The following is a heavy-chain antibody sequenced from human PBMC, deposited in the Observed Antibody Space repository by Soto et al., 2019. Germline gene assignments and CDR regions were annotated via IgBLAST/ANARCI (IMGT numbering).Heavy chain of an antibody. V-gene: IGHV3-33*01. J-gene: IGHJ4*02. CDR3: ARDLDRCDRRGYY. CDR2: IWDDGSNK. Sequence: QVQLVESGGGVVQPGRSLRLSCAASGFTFSSYGMHWVRQAPGKGLEWVAVIWDDGSNKYYADSLKGRFTISGDNSKNTSQWQMNSLTAEDTAVYYCARDLDRCDRRGYYWGQGTLVTVAS. CDR1: GFTFSSYG. D-gene: IGHD2-2*03.